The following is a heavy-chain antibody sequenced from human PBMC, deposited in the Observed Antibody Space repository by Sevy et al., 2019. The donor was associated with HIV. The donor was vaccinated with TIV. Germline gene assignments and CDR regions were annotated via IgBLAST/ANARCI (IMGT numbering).Heavy chain of an antibody. CDR3: ARDRIAAAGGDFDY. CDR2: VSYIGST. D-gene: IGHD6-13*01. CDR1: GGSVISGDYY. Sequence: SETLSLTCAVSGGSVISGDYYWSWIRQPPGKGLEWIGYVSYIGSTNYSPSLKSRLTISVDTSRNQFSLKLNSVTAADTAVYYCARDRIAAAGGDFDYWGQGILVTVSS. J-gene: IGHJ4*02. V-gene: IGHV4-61*08.